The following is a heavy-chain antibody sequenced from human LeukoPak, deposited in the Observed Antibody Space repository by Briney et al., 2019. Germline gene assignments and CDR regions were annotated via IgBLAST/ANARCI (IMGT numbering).Heavy chain of an antibody. CDR2: IRYDGSNK. Sequence: GGSLRLSCAASGFTFSSYAMRGVRQAPGKGLEWVAFIRYDGSNKYSAASVKGRFTISRDNSKNTLYLQMNSLRDEDTAVYYCARDRYGDAFDIWGQGTMVTVSS. CDR3: ARDRYGDAFDI. D-gene: IGHD1-14*01. J-gene: IGHJ3*02. V-gene: IGHV3-30*02. CDR1: GFTFSSYA.